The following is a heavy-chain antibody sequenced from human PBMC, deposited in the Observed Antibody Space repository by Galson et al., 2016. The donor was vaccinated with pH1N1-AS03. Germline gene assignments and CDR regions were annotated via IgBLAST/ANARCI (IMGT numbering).Heavy chain of an antibody. CDR3: ARSPPAFDRSGYYYDY. J-gene: IGHJ4*02. V-gene: IGHV1-2*02. Sequence: SCKASGYTFTGYYMHWVRQAPGQGLEWMGWINPNSRGTNYAQKFQGRVTMTRDTSIRPAYMELSRLRSGATAVYYCARSPPAFDRSGYYYDYWGQGTLVTVSS. CDR1: GYTFTGYY. D-gene: IGHD3-22*01. CDR2: INPNSRGT.